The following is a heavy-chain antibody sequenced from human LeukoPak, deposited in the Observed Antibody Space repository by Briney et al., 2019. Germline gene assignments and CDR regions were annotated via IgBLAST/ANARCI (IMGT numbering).Heavy chain of an antibody. CDR3: ATNRVGTYDRPFDI. CDR2: IHYTGTT. V-gene: IGHV4-59*08. D-gene: IGHD1-26*01. Sequence: SETLSLTCIVSGGSINSHYWGWIRQPPGKGLEWIGDIHYTGTTKYNPSVKSRVTISIDTSKNQFSLELSSVTATDTAVYFCATNRVGTYDRPFDIWGQGTMVTVSS. CDR1: GGSINSHY. J-gene: IGHJ3*02.